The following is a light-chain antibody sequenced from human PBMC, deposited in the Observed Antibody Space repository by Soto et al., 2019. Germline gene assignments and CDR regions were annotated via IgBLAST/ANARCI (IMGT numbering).Light chain of an antibody. CDR3: QQYNNWPPIT. Sequence: EIVLTQSPGTLSLSPGERATISCLASQSVSSSYIAWYQQKPGQAPRLLIYGASTRATGIPARFSGSGSGTEFTLTISSLQSEDFAVYYCQQYNNWPPITFGQGTRLEIK. J-gene: IGKJ5*01. CDR1: QSVSSS. CDR2: GAS. V-gene: IGKV3-15*01.